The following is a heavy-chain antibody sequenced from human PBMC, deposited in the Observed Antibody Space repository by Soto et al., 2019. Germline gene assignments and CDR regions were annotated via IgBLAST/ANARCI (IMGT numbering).Heavy chain of an antibody. V-gene: IGHV3-30-3*01. CDR2: ISYDGSNK. Sequence: QVQLVESGGGVVQPGRSVRLSCAASGFTFSSYAMHWVRQAPGKGLEWVAVISYDGSNKYYADSVKGRFTISRDNSKNTLYLQMNSLRAEDTAVYYCARDSVDYYDSSGYYGGGMDVWGQGTTVTVSS. D-gene: IGHD3-22*01. CDR3: ARDSVDYYDSSGYYGGGMDV. CDR1: GFTFSSYA. J-gene: IGHJ6*02.